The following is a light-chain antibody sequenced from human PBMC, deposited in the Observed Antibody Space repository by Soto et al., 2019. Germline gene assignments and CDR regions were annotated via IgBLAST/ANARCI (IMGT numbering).Light chain of an antibody. J-gene: IGKJ1*01. CDR3: MQALQTPRT. Sequence: DIVMTQSPLSLRVTPGEPASLSCRSSLSLLHSNGYNYLDWYLQKPGQSPQLLIYLGSNRASGVPDRFSGSGSGTDFTLKVSIVEAEDVGVYYCMQALQTPRTFGQGTKVEIK. CDR2: LGS. CDR1: LSLLHSNGYNY. V-gene: IGKV2-28*01.